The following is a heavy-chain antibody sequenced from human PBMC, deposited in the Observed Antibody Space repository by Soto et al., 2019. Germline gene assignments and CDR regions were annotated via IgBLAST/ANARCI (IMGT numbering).Heavy chain of an antibody. CDR2: INPSGGST. D-gene: IGHD3-10*01. CDR1: GYTFTSYY. CDR3: AREGLLWFGDQIWGRDAFDI. V-gene: IGHV1-46*01. Sequence: ASVKVSCKASGYTFTSYYMHWVRQAPGQGLEWMGIINPSGGSTSYAQKFQGRVTMTRDTPTSTVYMELSSLRSEDTAVYYCAREGLLWFGDQIWGRDAFDIWGQGTMVTVSS. J-gene: IGHJ3*02.